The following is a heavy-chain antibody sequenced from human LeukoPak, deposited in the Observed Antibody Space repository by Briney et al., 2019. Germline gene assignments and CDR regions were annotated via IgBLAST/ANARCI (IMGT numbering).Heavy chain of an antibody. CDR3: ARRYCSSITCYFFDC. CDR1: GYSFTSHW. V-gene: IGHV5-51*01. CDR2: INPADSDT. D-gene: IGHD2-2*01. Sequence: GESLKISCKGSGYSFTSHWIGWVRQMPGKGLEWMGIINPADSDTRYSPSFQGQVTISVDKSISTAYLQWSSLVASDTAMYYCARRYCSSITCYFFDCWGQGALVTVSS. J-gene: IGHJ4*02.